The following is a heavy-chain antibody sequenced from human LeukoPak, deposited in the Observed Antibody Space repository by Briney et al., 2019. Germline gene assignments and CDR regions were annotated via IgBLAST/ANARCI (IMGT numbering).Heavy chain of an antibody. CDR2: ISYDGSTK. D-gene: IGHD3-10*01. CDR1: GFTFSRYG. V-gene: IGHV3-30*18. Sequence: PGGSLRLSCAASGFTFSRYGIHWVRQAPGKGLEWVAVISYDGSTKYYADSVRGRFTISRDNSKNTLYLQMNSLRAEDTAVYCCAKDSGALLYGDSFDIWGQGTMVTVSS. CDR3: AKDSGALLYGDSFDI. J-gene: IGHJ3*02.